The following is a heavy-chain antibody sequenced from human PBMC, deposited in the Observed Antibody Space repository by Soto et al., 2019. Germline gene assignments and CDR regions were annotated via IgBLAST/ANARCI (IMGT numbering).Heavy chain of an antibody. D-gene: IGHD2-15*01. J-gene: IGHJ4*02. CDR1: GFTFSSYA. CDR3: AKDWVVVAATPHYFDY. CDR2: IRGSGDST. Sequence: GGSLRLSCAASGFTFSSYAMSWVRQAPGKGLEWVSAIRGSGDSTYYADSVKGLFTISRDNSKNTLYLQKNSLRAEDTAVYYCAKDWVVVAATPHYFDYWGQGTLVTVSS. V-gene: IGHV3-23*01.